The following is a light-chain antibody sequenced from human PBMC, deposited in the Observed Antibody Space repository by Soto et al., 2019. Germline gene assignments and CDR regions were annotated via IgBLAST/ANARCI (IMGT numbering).Light chain of an antibody. V-gene: IGLV2-23*01. CDR2: EGS. CDR3: CSYAGSSTWV. CDR1: SSDVGSYNL. J-gene: IGLJ3*02. Sequence: SVLPQPASVSGSPGQSITISCTGTSSDVGSYNLVSWYQLHPGKAPKLMIYEGSKRPSGVSNRFSGSKSGNTASLTISGLQAEDEADYYCCSYAGSSTWVFGGGTKVTVL.